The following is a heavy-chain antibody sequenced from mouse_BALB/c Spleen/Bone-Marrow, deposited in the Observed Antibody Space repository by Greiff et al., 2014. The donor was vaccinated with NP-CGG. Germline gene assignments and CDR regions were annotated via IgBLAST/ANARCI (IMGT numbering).Heavy chain of an antibody. CDR2: ISTYYGDA. J-gene: IGHJ4*01. D-gene: IGHD2-1*01. V-gene: IGHV1S137*01. CDR3: ASGNYYYAMDY. Sequence: VQLQQSGAELVRPGVSVKISCKGSGYTFTDYAMHWVKQSHAKSLEWIGVISTYYGDASYNQKSKGKATMTVDKSSSTAYMELARLTSEDSAIYYCASGNYYYAMDYWGQGTSVTVSS. CDR1: GYTFTDYA.